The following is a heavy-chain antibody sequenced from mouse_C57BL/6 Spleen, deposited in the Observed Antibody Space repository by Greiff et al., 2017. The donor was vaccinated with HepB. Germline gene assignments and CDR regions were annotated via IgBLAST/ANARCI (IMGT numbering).Heavy chain of an antibody. D-gene: IGHD1-1*01. Sequence: DVMLVESGGDLVKPGGSLKLSCAASGFTFSSYGMSWVRQTPDKRLEWVATISSGGSYTYYTDSVKGRFTISRDNAKNTLYLQMSSLKSEDTAMYYCATFGSSYEAYWGQGTLVTVSA. CDR3: ATFGSSYEAY. J-gene: IGHJ3*01. CDR1: GFTFSSYG. CDR2: ISSGGSYT. V-gene: IGHV5-6*02.